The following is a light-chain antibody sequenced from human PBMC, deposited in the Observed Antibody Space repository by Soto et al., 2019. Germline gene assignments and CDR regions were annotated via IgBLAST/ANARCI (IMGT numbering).Light chain of an antibody. V-gene: IGKV3-15*01. Sequence: EIVMTQSPATLSVSPGESDTLSCRASQSVSSDLAWYQQKPGQAPRLLIYDASTRATGIPARFSGSGSGTEFTLTISSLQSEDFAVYYCQQYNNWPPYTFGQGTKVDIK. CDR3: QQYNNWPPYT. CDR1: QSVSSD. J-gene: IGKJ2*01. CDR2: DAS.